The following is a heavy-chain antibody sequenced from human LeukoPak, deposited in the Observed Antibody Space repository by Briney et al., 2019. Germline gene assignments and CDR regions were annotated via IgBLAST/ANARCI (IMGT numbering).Heavy chain of an antibody. CDR2: ISSSSSYI. CDR1: GFTFSSYS. D-gene: IGHD5-12*01. V-gene: IGHV3-21*01. J-gene: IGHJ4*02. Sequence: QTGGSLRLSCAASGFTFSSYSMNWVRQAPGKGLEWVSSISSSSSYIYYADSVKGRFTISRDNAKNSLYLQMNSLRAEDTAVYYCARAVENIVATPVYFDYWGQGTLVTVSS. CDR3: ARAVENIVATPVYFDY.